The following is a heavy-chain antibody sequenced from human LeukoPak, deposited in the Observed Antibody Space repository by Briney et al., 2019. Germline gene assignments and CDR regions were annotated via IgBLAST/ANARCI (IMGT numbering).Heavy chain of an antibody. D-gene: IGHD3-10*01. CDR1: GYTFTSYG. V-gene: IGHV1-18*01. CDR3: VRDDLVRGPGY. CDR2: INTYNGNT. J-gene: IGHJ4*02. Sequence: ASVKVSCKASGYTFTSYGISWVRQAPGQGLGWMGWINTYNGNTNYAQKFQGRVTMTTDTSTSTAYMELRSLRSDDTAVYYCVRDDLVRGPGYWGQGTLVTVSS.